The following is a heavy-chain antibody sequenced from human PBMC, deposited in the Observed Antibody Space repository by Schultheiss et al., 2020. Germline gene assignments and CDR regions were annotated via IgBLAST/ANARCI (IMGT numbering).Heavy chain of an antibody. CDR1: GFTFSSYG. D-gene: IGHD2-15*01. J-gene: IGHJ4*02. Sequence: GSLRLSCAASGFTFSSYGMSWVRQAPGKGLEWIGNVLYTGSVHYNPSLRSRVTISEDTSKNHFSLRLSSVTAADTAVYYCAKGVGNWGQGTLVTVSS. V-gene: IGHV4-39*02. CDR3: AKGVGN. CDR2: VLYTGSV.